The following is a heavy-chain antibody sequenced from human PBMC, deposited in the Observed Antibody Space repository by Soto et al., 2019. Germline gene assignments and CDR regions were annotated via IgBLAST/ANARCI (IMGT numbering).Heavy chain of an antibody. V-gene: IGHV3-11*06. D-gene: IGHD6-13*01. CDR1: GFTFSDYY. CDR3: ARGGQQLHGMDV. Sequence: GGSLRLSCAASGFTFSDYYMSWIRQAPGEGLEWVSYISSSSSYTNYADSVKGRFTISRDNAKNSLYLQMNSLRDEDTAVYYCARGGQQLHGMDVWGQGTTVTVSS. CDR2: ISSSSSYT. J-gene: IGHJ6*02.